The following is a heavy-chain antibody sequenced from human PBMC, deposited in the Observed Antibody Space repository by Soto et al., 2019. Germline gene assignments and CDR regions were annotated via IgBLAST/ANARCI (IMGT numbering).Heavy chain of an antibody. V-gene: IGHV3-30*03. CDR1: GFTFSSYG. Sequence: PGGSLRLSCAASGFTFSSYGMRWVRQAPGKGLEWVAVISYDGSNKYYADSVKGRFTISRDNSKNTLYLQMNSLRAEDTAVYYCWVPAARLFDYWGQGTLVTVSS. J-gene: IGHJ4*02. CDR3: WVPAARLFDY. CDR2: ISYDGSNK. D-gene: IGHD2-2*01.